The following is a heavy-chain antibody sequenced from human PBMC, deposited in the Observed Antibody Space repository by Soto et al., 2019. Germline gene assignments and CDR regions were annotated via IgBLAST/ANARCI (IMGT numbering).Heavy chain of an antibody. CDR3: ASLAPYSSGWY. CDR2: INHSGST. Sequence: QVQLQQWGAGLLKPSETLSLTCAVYGGSFSGYYWSWIRQPPGKGLEWIGEINHSGSTNYNPSLKSRVTISVDTSKNQFSLKLSSVTAADTAVYYCASLAPYSSGWYWGQGTLVTVSS. D-gene: IGHD6-19*01. CDR1: GGSFSGYY. J-gene: IGHJ4*02. V-gene: IGHV4-34*01.